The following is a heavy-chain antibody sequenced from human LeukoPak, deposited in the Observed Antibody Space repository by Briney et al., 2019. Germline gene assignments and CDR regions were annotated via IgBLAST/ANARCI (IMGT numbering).Heavy chain of an antibody. V-gene: IGHV3-48*01. CDR2: ISSSSSTI. CDR3: ARDPSSSSSVGGYLDY. CDR1: GFTFSNDS. J-gene: IGHJ4*02. Sequence: QAGGRLRLPGAASGFTFSNDSINWVRHAPGEGREWFSYISSSSSTIYYADSVKGRFTISRDNSKNTVYLQMNSLRAEDTAVYYCARDPSSSSSVGGYLDYWGQGTLVTVSS. D-gene: IGHD6-6*01.